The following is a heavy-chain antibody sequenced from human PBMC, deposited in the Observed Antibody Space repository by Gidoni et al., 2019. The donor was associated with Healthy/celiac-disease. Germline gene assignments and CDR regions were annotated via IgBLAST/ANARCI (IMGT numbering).Heavy chain of an antibody. D-gene: IGHD2-2*01. J-gene: IGHJ6*02. CDR2: IYDSGST. CDR1: GGSISSGGYY. Sequence: QVQLQESGPGLVKPSQTLSLTCPFPGGSISSGGYYWTWIRQHPGKGLEWNGYIYDSGSTHYNPSLKSRVTISVDTSKNQFSLKLSSVTAADTAVYYCARVLRAVVPAARAAYYYYGMDVWGQGTTVTVSS. V-gene: IGHV4-31*03. CDR3: ARVLRAVVPAARAAYYYYGMDV.